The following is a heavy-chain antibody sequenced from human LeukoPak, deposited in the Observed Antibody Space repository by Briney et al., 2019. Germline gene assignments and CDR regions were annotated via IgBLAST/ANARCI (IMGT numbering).Heavy chain of an antibody. Sequence: PGGSLRLSCAASGFTFSSYWMHWVRQAPGRGLVWVSRINSDGSRATYADSVKGRFTISRDNSKNTLYLQMNSLRAEDTAVYYCAKDRDSSSWWRRYYFDYWGQGTLVTVSS. D-gene: IGHD6-13*01. CDR1: GFTFSSYW. J-gene: IGHJ4*02. CDR3: AKDRDSSSWWRRYYFDY. CDR2: INSDGSRA. V-gene: IGHV3-74*01.